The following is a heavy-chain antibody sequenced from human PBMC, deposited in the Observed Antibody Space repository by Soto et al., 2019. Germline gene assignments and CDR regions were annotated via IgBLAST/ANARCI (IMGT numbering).Heavy chain of an antibody. D-gene: IGHD6-19*01. CDR2: FGNSGGTT. CDR3: VRDQTSGWYGRAFDI. Sequence: PGGSLRLSCAASGFTFSTHEMNWVRQAPGKGLEWVVYFGNSGGTTFYADSVKGRFTISRDNAKNSLYLQMNSLRAEDTAVYYCVRDQTSGWYGRAFDIWGQGTMVTVSS. J-gene: IGHJ3*02. V-gene: IGHV3-48*03. CDR1: GFTFSTHE.